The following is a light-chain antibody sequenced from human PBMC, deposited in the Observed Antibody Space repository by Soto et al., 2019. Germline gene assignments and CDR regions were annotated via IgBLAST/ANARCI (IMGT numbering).Light chain of an antibody. CDR3: QQYGSSPWT. V-gene: IGKV3-20*01. CDR2: GAS. CDR1: QSVSSNS. Sequence: EIVLTQSPGTLSLSPGERATLSCRASQSVSSNSLAWYQQRPGQAPRLLIYGASSGATGIPDRFSGSGSGTDFTRTISRVEPEDFALYYYQQYGSSPWTFGQGTKVEIK. J-gene: IGKJ1*01.